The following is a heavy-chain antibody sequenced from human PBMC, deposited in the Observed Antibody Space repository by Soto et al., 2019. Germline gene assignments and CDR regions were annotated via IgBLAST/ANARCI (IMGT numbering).Heavy chain of an antibody. Sequence: SVKVSCKASGGTFSSYAISWVRQAPGQGLEWMGGIIPIFGTANYAQKFQGRVTITADESTSTAYMELSSLRSEDTAVYYCARGLRSYYYDSSGYSSYFDYWGQGTLVTVSS. CDR2: IIPIFGTA. CDR1: GGTFSSYA. J-gene: IGHJ4*02. V-gene: IGHV1-69*13. D-gene: IGHD3-22*01. CDR3: ARGLRSYYYDSSGYSSYFDY.